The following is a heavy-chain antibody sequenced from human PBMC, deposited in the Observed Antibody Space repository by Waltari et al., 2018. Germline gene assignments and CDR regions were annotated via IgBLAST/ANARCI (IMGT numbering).Heavy chain of an antibody. CDR1: GYPISRGYH. CDR2: IYRSGSP. V-gene: IGHV4-38-2*01. J-gene: IGHJ4*02. D-gene: IGHD6-6*01. Sequence: QVQLQESGPGLVKPSETLSPTCAVCGYPISRGYHWGWHRQPPGKGLEWIGSIYRSGSPYYHPSLKGRVTISVDTSKSQFSLKLGSVTAADTAVYYCASRISSSSGLFDYWGQGTLVTVSS. CDR3: ASRISSSSGLFDY.